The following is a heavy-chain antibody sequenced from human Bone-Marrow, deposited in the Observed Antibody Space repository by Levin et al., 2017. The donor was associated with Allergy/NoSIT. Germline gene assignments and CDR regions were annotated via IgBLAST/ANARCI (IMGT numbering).Heavy chain of an antibody. CDR3: VRDVSTSGWPSWFDP. V-gene: IGHV4-4*07. J-gene: IGHJ5*02. CDR1: GASMGNYY. CDR2: IYTSGTT. Sequence: SQTLSLTCTVSGASMGNYYWSWIRQTAGKGLEWIGRIYTSGTTNYNASLEGRVTMSVDTSKNQVSLSLKSLTAADTAIYYCVRDVSTSGWPSWFDPWGQGTLVSVSS. D-gene: IGHD6-19*01.